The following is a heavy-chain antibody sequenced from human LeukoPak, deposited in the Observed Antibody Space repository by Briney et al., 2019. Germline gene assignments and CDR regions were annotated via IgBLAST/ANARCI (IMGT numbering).Heavy chain of an antibody. D-gene: IGHD6-6*01. J-gene: IGHJ2*01. CDR1: GGSISSYY. V-gene: IGHV4-59*01. CDR2: VLYSGSG. Sequence: SETLSLTCTVSGGSISSYYWNWIRQSPGKGLEWIGYVLYSGSGDYNPSLKSRVIILIDTSKNQFSLKLSSVTTADTAVYYCARSFVSSIAARHWYFDLWGRGTRVTVSS. CDR3: ARSFVSSIAARHWYFDL.